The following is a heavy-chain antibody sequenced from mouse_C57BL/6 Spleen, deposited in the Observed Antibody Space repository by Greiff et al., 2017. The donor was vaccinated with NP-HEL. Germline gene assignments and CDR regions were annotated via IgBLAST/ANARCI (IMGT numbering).Heavy chain of an antibody. CDR1: GYTFTSYW. Sequence: QVQLQQPGAELVKPGASVKMSCKASGYTFTSYWITWVKQRPGQGLEWIGDIYPGRGSTNYNEKFKSKATLTVDTSSSTAYMQLSSLTSEDSAVYYCARYGGHDGYFAWFAYWGQGTLVTVSA. D-gene: IGHD2-3*01. CDR2: IYPGRGST. V-gene: IGHV1-55*01. CDR3: ARYGGHDGYFAWFAY. J-gene: IGHJ3*01.